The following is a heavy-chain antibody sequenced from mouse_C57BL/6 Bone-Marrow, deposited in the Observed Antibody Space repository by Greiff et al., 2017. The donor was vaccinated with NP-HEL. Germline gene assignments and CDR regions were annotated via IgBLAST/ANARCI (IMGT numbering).Heavy chain of an antibody. CDR1: GYTFTDYY. J-gene: IGHJ3*01. Sequence: VQLQQSGPELVKPGASVKISCKASGYTFTDYYMNWVKQSHGKSLEWIGDINPNNGGTGYNQKFKGKATLTVDKSSSTAYMELRSLTSEDSAVYYCAREAYGSSYLAWFAYWGQGTLVTVSA. V-gene: IGHV1-26*01. CDR2: INPNNGGT. CDR3: AREAYGSSYLAWFAY. D-gene: IGHD1-1*01.